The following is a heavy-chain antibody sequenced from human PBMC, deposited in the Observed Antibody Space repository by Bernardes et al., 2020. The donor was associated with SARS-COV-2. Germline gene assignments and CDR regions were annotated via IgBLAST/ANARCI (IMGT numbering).Heavy chain of an antibody. V-gene: IGHV3-74*01. CDR3: ARDVAGREDF. Sequence: GYLSPSCAASEFTFSRFWMHWVRPVPGKGLVWVSRINEDGTTTDYADSVKGRFTISRDNAKNTLFLQMNSLRAEDTAIYYCARDVAGREDFWGPGTLVTVSS. CDR2: INEDGTTT. J-gene: IGHJ4*02. CDR1: EFTFSRFW. D-gene: IGHD1-26*01.